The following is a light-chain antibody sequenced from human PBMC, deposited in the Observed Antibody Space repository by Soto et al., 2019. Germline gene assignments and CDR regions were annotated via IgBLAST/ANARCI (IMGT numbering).Light chain of an antibody. CDR1: QSVSSN. Sequence: EIVMTQSPATLAVSPGERATLSCRASQSVSSNLAWYQQKPGQAPRLLIYGASTRATGIPARFSGSGSGTEFTLTISSLQSEYFAVYYCQHYNNWPRTFGQGTTVEI. V-gene: IGKV3-15*01. J-gene: IGKJ1*01. CDR3: QHYNNWPRT. CDR2: GAS.